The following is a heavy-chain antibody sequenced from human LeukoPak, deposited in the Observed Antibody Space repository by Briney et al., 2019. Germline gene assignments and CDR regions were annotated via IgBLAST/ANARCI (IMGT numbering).Heavy chain of an antibody. CDR2: ISWDGGST. J-gene: IGHJ6*03. CDR1: GFTFDDYA. D-gene: IGHD5-18*01. V-gene: IGHV3-43D*03. CDR3: AKSTMERLGYSYGYYYYYYMDV. Sequence: PGGSLRLSCAASGFTFDDYAMHWVRQAPGKGLEWVSLISWDGGSTYYADSVKGRFTISRDNSKNSLHLQMNSLRAEDTALYYCAKSTMERLGYSYGYYYYYYMDVWGKGTTVTVSS.